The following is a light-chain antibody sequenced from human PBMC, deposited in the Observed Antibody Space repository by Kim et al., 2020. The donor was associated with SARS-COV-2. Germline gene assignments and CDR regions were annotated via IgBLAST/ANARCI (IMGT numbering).Light chain of an antibody. CDR2: NIS. Sequence: QSNTIYCTGTSSNVGGYIHVSWYQQHPGKAPKLMNCNISKRPSGVSNRFSGSKAGNTASLTISGLQAEDEADYYCSSFTINSTYVFGTGTKITVL. J-gene: IGLJ1*01. CDR3: SSFTINSTYV. V-gene: IGLV2-14*03. CDR1: SSNVGGYIH.